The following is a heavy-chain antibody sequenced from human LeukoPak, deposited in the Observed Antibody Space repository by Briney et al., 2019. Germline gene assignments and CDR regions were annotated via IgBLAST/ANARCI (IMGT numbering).Heavy chain of an antibody. D-gene: IGHD6-19*01. CDR2: ISYNGTNE. Sequence: GGSLRLSCAASVVTFSIYAIHFVRQAPGKGVEWVAGISYNGTNEYYPDSLKGRFTISRDNSKNTLYLQMNSLRAEDAALYHCERERGGSGWYYFDYWGQGTRVTVSS. J-gene: IGHJ4*02. CDR3: ERERGGSGWYYFDY. CDR1: VVTFSIYA. V-gene: IGHV3-30*04.